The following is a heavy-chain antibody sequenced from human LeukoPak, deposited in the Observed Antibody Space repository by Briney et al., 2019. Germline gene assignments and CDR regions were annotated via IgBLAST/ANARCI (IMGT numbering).Heavy chain of an antibody. CDR2: ISGGGGNT. D-gene: IGHD2-15*01. CDR1: GFTFDDYA. CDR3: AKDKALGYCSGGSCLYLDY. V-gene: IGHV3-43*02. J-gene: IGHJ4*02. Sequence: GGSLRLSCAASGFTFDDYAIHWVRQAPGKGLEWVCHISGGGGNTYYADSEKGRFTLSRDNSKNSLYLQMNSLRSEDTAFYYCAKDKALGYCSGGSCLYLDYWGQGTLVTVSS.